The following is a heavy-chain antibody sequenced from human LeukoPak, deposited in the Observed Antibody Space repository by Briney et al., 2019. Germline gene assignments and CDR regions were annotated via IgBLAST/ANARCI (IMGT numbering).Heavy chain of an antibody. J-gene: IGHJ4*02. CDR3: ARDPKTGRPDYFDY. CDR1: GFTFNNYP. V-gene: IGHV3-30*04. CDR2: IGYDGRFK. Sequence: GTSLRLSCVTSGFTFNNYPMHWLRQAPGKGLEWVAVIGYDGRFKFHSDSVKGRFTISRDDSKNTLYLQMNSLRPEDTALYYCARDPKTGRPDYFDYWGQGTLVTVS. D-gene: IGHD3-10*01.